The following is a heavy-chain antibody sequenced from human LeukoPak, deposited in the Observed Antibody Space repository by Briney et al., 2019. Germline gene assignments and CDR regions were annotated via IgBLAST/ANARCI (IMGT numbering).Heavy chain of an antibody. D-gene: IGHD6-19*01. CDR1: GYTFTSYG. CDR3: ARDLKIAVAGTDLGVDY. Sequence: ASLTVSCKASGYTFTSYGISWVRQAPGQGLEWMGWISAYNGDTKYPQKFQGRVTMTTDTSTSTAYMELRSLRSDDTAVYYCARDLKIAVAGTDLGVDYWGQGTLVTVSS. J-gene: IGHJ4*02. V-gene: IGHV1-18*01. CDR2: ISAYNGDT.